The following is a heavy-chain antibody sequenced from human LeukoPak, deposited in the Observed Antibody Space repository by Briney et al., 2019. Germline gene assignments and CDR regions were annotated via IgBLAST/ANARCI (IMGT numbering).Heavy chain of an antibody. V-gene: IGHV1-69*13. Sequence: SVKVSCKASGGDFNNYGISWVRQAPGQGLEWMGGIIPFFGTANYAQKFQDRVTITADASSNTAYMELTSLRSGDTAVYFCARDVLPINWKVGFDYNYMDVWGKGTTVTIS. J-gene: IGHJ6*03. CDR3: ARDVLPINWKVGFDYNYMDV. CDR1: GGDFNNYG. CDR2: IIPFFGTA. D-gene: IGHD1-1*01.